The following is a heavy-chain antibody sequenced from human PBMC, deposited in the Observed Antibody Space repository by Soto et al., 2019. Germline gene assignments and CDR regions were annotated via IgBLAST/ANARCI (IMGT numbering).Heavy chain of an antibody. J-gene: IGHJ4*02. CDR3: AREGSSLVTSGIYFHY. D-gene: IGHD3-10*01. V-gene: IGHV3-33*01. Sequence: QVQLVESGGGVVQPGRSLRLSCVASGFTFSTYAMHWVRQAPGKGLEWVALIWYDGSNKYYADSVKGRFTISRDNSKKTLYLQMNSLRSDDTGVYYCAREGSSLVTSGIYFHYWGQGTPVTVAS. CDR1: GFTFSTYA. CDR2: IWYDGSNK.